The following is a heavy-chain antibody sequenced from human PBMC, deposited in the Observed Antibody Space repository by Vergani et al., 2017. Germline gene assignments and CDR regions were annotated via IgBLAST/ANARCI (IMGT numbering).Heavy chain of an antibody. CDR3: ARSPVEMATMRAGYFDY. CDR1: GGSISSGIYY. D-gene: IGHD5-24*01. Sequence: QVQLQESGPGLVKPSQTLSLTCTVSGGSISSGIYYWSWIRQPAGKGLEWIGRIYTSGSTNYNPSLKSRVTISVDTSKNQFSLKLSSVTAADTAVYYCARSPVEMATMRAGYFDYWGQGTLVTVSS. CDR2: IYTSGST. J-gene: IGHJ4*02. V-gene: IGHV4-61*02.